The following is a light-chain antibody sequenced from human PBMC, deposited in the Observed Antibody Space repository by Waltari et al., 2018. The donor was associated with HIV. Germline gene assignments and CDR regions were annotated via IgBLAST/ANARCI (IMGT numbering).Light chain of an antibody. CDR2: DVS. V-gene: IGLV2-11*01. CDR1: SSAVCGYNY. Sequence: QSALTPPRSVSGSPGPSVTFSCTGTSSAVCGYNYVSWYQQHPGKAPKLMIYDVSKRPSGVPDRFSGSKSGNTASLTISGLQAEDEADYYCCSYAGSYTRFGGGTKLTVL. CDR3: CSYAGSYTR. J-gene: IGLJ2*01.